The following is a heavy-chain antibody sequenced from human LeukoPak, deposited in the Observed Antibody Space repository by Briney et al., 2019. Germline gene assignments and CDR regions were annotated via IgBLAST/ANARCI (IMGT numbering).Heavy chain of an antibody. CDR2: IKQDGSAK. Sequence: GGSLRLSCTASGFTFNIYWMSWFRQAPGKGLEWVANIKQDGSAKYYVDSVKGRFTISRDNAKTSLYLQMNSLRDEDTAVYYCARDYPGQGIDYWGQGTLVTVSS. V-gene: IGHV3-7*01. CDR1: GFTFNIYW. CDR3: ARDYPGQGIDY. J-gene: IGHJ4*02. D-gene: IGHD3-10*01.